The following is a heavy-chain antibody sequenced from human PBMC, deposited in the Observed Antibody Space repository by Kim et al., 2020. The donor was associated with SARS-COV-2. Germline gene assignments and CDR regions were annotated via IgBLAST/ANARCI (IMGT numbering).Heavy chain of an antibody. D-gene: IGHD6-19*01. CDR1: GGSFSGYY. J-gene: IGHJ4*02. CDR2: INHSGST. Sequence: SETLSLTCAVYGGSFSGYYWSWIRQPPGKGLEWIGEINHSGSTNYNPSLKSRVTISVDTSKNQFSLKLSSVTAADTAVYYCARGGIHIAVAGTLDYWGQGTLVTVSS. V-gene: IGHV4-34*01. CDR3: ARGGIHIAVAGTLDY.